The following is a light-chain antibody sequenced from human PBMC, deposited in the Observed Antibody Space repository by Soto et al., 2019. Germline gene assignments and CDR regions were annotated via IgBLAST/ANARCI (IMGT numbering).Light chain of an antibody. V-gene: IGKV1-5*03. J-gene: IGKJ2*01. CDR1: QSIGAW. CDR2: KAS. CDR3: QQYNGYSYT. Sequence: DIQMTQSPSTMSASVGDRVTITCRASQSIGAWLAWYQQKSGKAPKLVIYKASSLETGVPSRFSGSGSGTEFTLTISSLQPDDFATYYCQQYNGYSYTFGQGTKLEIK.